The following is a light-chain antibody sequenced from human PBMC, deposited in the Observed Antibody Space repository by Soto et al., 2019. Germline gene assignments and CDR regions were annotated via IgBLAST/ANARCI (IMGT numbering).Light chain of an antibody. CDR3: QQYKDYTYT. CDR2: DAS. CDR1: QRVDRW. V-gene: IGKV1-5*01. J-gene: IGKJ1*01. Sequence: DIQMTQSPATRSASVGDRGTITCRASQRVDRWLAWYQQKPGQAPKLLISDASTLESGVPSRFSGSGSVTEFTLTITSLQPDDFATYYCQQYKDYTYTFGQGTKVDIK.